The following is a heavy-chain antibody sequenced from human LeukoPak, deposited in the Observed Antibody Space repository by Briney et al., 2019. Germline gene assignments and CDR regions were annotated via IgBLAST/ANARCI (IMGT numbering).Heavy chain of an antibody. CDR1: GASISNSY. V-gene: IGHV4-59*08. CDR3: ARRVEPVAGTGSFDY. Sequence: SETLSLTCTVSGASISNSYWTRIRQPPGKGLEWIGYVYYTGSTNYNSSLKSRVTISIDTSKNQFSLKLTSVTAADTAVYYCARRVEPVAGTGSFDYWGQGTLVTVSS. D-gene: IGHD6-19*01. CDR2: VYYTGST. J-gene: IGHJ4*02.